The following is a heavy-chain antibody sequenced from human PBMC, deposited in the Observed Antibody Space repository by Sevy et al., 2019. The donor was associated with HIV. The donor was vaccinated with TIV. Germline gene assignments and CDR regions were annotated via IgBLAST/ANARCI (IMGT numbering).Heavy chain of an antibody. CDR2: ISSSGNSL. V-gene: IGHV3-11*01. CDR3: ARGGRQWLRLIDY. D-gene: IGHD5-12*01. CDR1: GFTFSDYY. J-gene: IGHJ4*02. Sequence: GGSLRLSCAASGFTFSDYYMSWIRQAPGKGLEWVSHISSSGNSLYYADSVKGRFTISRDNAKKSLYLQMNSLRAEDTAVYYCARGGRQWLRLIDYWGQGTLVTVSS.